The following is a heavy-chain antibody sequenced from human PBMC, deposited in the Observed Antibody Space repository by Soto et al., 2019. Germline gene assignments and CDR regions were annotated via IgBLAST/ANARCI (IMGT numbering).Heavy chain of an antibody. D-gene: IGHD3-3*01. V-gene: IGHV1-2*02. CDR2: INPNSGGT. Sequence: ASVKVSCKASGYTFTDYYMHWVRQAPGQGLEWMGWINPNSGGTNYAQKFQGRVTMTRDTSISTAYMELSRLRSDDKAVDYCATALITIFGVVKPLYGMDVWGQGTTVTVSS. CDR3: ATALITIFGVVKPLYGMDV. J-gene: IGHJ6*02. CDR1: GYTFTDYY.